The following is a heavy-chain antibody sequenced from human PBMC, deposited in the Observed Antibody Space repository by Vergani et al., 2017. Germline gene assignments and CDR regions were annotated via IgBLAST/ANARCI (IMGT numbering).Heavy chain of an antibody. CDR1: GGSFSGYY. CDR2: INHSGST. Sequence: QVQLQQWGAGLLKPSETLSLTCAVYGGSFSGYYWSWIRQPPGKGLEWIGEINHSGSTNYNPSLKSRVTISVDTSKNQFSLKLSSVTAADTAVYYCARGRWDYYGSGSQTTPRGRFDPWGQGTLVTVSS. J-gene: IGHJ5*02. D-gene: IGHD3-10*01. V-gene: IGHV4-34*01. CDR3: ARGRWDYYGSGSQTTPRGRFDP.